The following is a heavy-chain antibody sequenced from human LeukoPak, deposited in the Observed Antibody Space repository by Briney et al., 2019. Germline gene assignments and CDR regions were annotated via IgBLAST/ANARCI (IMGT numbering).Heavy chain of an antibody. CDR2: TYYRSKWYN. CDR3: AREGEFGVPATNWFDP. Sequence: SQTLSLTCAISGDSVSSNSAAWNWIRQSPSRGLEWLGRTYYRSKWYNDYAVSVKSRITINPDTSKNQFSLQLNSVTPEDTAVYYCAREGEFGVPATNWFDPWAREPWSPSPQ. J-gene: IGHJ5*02. D-gene: IGHD3-16*01. V-gene: IGHV6-1*01. CDR1: GDSVSSNSAA.